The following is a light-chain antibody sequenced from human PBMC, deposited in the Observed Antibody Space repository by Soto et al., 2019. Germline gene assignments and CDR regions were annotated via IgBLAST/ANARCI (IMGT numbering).Light chain of an antibody. CDR1: SSDVGGYNY. CDR3: SSYAGSNNLV. V-gene: IGLV2-8*01. J-gene: IGLJ2*01. CDR2: EVS. Sequence: QSAPPKPPSASGSPGQSVTISCTGTSSDVGGYNYVSWYQQHPGKAPKLMMYEVSKRPPGVPDRFSGSKSGNTASLTVSGLQAEDEADYYCSSYAGSNNLVFVGGTKLTVL.